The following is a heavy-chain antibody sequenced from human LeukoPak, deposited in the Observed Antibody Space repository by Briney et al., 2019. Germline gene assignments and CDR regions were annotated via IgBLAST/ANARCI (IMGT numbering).Heavy chain of an antibody. CDR2: ASFDGNHN. V-gene: IGHV3-30*03. D-gene: IGHD3-3*01. CDR1: GFTFSSYG. J-gene: IGHJ4*02. Sequence: GGSLRLSCAASGFTFSSYGMHWVRQAPGKGLEWVAVASFDGNHNYFADSVKGRFTISRDISKSTVYLQMNSLTAEDTAVYYCARSTASYDIWSGSSYWGQGTLVTVSS. CDR3: ARSTASYDIWSGSSY.